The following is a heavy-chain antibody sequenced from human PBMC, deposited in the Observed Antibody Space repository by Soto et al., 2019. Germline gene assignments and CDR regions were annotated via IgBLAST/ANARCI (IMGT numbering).Heavy chain of an antibody. D-gene: IGHD6-19*01. CDR1: GFTFNDYA. J-gene: IGHJ4*02. Sequence: GGSLRLSCAASGFTFNDYAMHWVRQAPGKGLEWVSGISWNSGTIVYADSVKGRFTISRDNAKKSLYLQMNSLRVEDTALYYCARPIPYSSGPSPLDYWGQGTLVTVSS. CDR3: ARPIPYSSGPSPLDY. CDR2: ISWNSGTI. V-gene: IGHV3-9*01.